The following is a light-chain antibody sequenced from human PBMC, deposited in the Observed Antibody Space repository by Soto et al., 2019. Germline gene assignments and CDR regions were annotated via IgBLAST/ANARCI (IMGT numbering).Light chain of an antibody. CDR3: QQLNSYPPNT. J-gene: IGKJ2*01. V-gene: IGKV1-9*01. Sequence: DIQLTQSPSFLSASVGDRVTITCRASQGISSYLAWYQQKPGKAPKLLLYAASTLQSGVPSRFSGSGSGTEFTLTISSLQPEDFATYYCQQLNSYPPNTFGQGTKLEIK. CDR2: AAS. CDR1: QGISSY.